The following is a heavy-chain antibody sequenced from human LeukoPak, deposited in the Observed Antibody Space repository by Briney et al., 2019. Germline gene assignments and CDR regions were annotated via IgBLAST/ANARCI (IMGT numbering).Heavy chain of an antibody. J-gene: IGHJ6*03. Sequence: ASVKVSCKASGYTFTGYYMHWVRQAPGQGLEWMGWINPNSGGTNYAQKFQGRVTMTRDTSISTAYMELSRLRSDDTAVYYCARVSKEEAARPGTKQTNYYMDVWGKGTTVTVSS. V-gene: IGHV1-2*02. CDR2: INPNSGGT. D-gene: IGHD6-6*01. CDR3: ARVSKEEAARPGTKQTNYYMDV. CDR1: GYTFTGYY.